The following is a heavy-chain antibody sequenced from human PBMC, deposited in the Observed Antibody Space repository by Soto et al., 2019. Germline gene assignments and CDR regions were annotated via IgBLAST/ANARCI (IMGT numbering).Heavy chain of an antibody. D-gene: IGHD1-1*01. CDR2: IYYSGST. CDR1: GGSISSYY. Sequence: SETLSLTCTVSGGSISSYYWSWIRQPPGKGLEWIGYIYYSGSTNYNPSLKSRVTISVDTPKNQFSLKLSSVTAADTAVYYCARHGGWNGGDAFDIWGQGTMVTVSS. J-gene: IGHJ3*02. CDR3: ARHGGWNGGDAFDI. V-gene: IGHV4-59*08.